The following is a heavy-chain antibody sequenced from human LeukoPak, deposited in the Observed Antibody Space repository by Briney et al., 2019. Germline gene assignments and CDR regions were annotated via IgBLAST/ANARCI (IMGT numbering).Heavy chain of an antibody. D-gene: IGHD6-13*01. J-gene: IGHJ4*02. Sequence: SETLSLTCTVSGGSISTSNYYWGWIRQPPGKGLEWIGNIFYSGSTYYSPSLKSRVTISLDTSRNQFSLKLTSVTAADTAVYYCARQRAAAADFDYWGQGTLVTVSS. CDR1: GGSISTSNYY. CDR3: ARQRAAAADFDY. V-gene: IGHV4-39*07. CDR2: IFYSGST.